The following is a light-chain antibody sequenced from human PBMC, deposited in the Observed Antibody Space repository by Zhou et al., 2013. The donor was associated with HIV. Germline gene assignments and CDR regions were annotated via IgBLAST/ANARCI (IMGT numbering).Light chain of an antibody. V-gene: IGKV1-39*01. CDR2: AAS. J-gene: IGKJ2*01. CDR3: QQGYTCCT. CDR1: QSISRF. Sequence: DIQMTQSPSSLSASVGDRVTLTCRASQSISRFLNWYQQKPGEPPKLLISAASSLQNGVPSRFSGSGSGTDFTLTITSLQPEDFATYFCQQGYTCCTFGQGTKLDIK.